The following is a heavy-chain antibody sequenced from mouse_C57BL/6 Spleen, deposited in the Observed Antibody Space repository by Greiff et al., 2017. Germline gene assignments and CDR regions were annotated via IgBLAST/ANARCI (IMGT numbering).Heavy chain of an antibody. D-gene: IGHD2-3*01. V-gene: IGHV1-22*01. Sequence: EVQRVESGPELVKPGASVKMSCKASGYTFTDYNMHWVKQSHGKSLEWIGYINPNNGGTSYNQKFKGKATLTVNKSSSTAYMELRSLTSEDSAVYYCARNYDGYYPFAYWGQGTLVTVSA. CDR2: INPNNGGT. J-gene: IGHJ3*01. CDR1: GYTFTDYN. CDR3: ARNYDGYYPFAY.